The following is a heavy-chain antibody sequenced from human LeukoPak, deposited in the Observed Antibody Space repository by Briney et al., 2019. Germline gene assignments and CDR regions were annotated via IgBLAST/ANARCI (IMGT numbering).Heavy chain of an antibody. J-gene: IGHJ4*02. D-gene: IGHD1-1*01. CDR3: ARDGNWNRLGGIDY. Sequence: PGRSLRLSCAASGFTFSSYAMHWVRQAPGKGLEWVAVISYDGSNKYYADSVKGRFTISRDNSKNTLYLQMNSLRAEDTAVYYCARDGNWNRLGGIDYWGQGTLVTVSS. V-gene: IGHV3-30*04. CDR2: ISYDGSNK. CDR1: GFTFSSYA.